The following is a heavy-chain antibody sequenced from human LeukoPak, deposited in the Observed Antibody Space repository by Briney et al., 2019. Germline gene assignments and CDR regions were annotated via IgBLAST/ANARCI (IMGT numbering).Heavy chain of an antibody. D-gene: IGHD1-26*01. J-gene: IGHJ3*02. CDR3: ARDGSGLGSGSYTGWGAFDI. CDR1: GGTFSSYA. Sequence: SVKVSCKASGGTFSSYAISWVRQAPGQGLEWMRRIIPILGIANYAQKFQGRVTITADKSTSTAYMELSSLRSEDTAVYYCARDGSGLGSGSYTGWGAFDIWGQGTMVTVSS. CDR2: IIPILGIA. V-gene: IGHV1-69*04.